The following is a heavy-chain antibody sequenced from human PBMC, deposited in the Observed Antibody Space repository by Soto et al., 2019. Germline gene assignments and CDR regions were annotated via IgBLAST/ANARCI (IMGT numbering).Heavy chain of an antibody. D-gene: IGHD1-26*01. V-gene: IGHV3-30*18. CDR1: GFIISSRA. Sequence: LRLSCAVSGFIISSRAMHWVRQAPGKGLEWVAVISYDGSNKYYADSVKGRFTISRDNSKNTLYLQMNSLRAEDTAVYYCAKDRPSGSRPYYYGMDVWGQGTTVTVSS. CDR2: ISYDGSNK. J-gene: IGHJ6*02. CDR3: AKDRPSGSRPYYYGMDV.